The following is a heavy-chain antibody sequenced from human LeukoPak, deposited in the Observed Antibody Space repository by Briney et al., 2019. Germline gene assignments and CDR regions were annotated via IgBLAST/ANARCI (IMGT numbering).Heavy chain of an antibody. CDR1: GFTFSNYG. J-gene: IGHJ6*02. V-gene: IGHV3-23*01. CDR3: AKAASSSWPSYYYGMDV. D-gene: IGHD6-13*01. Sequence: PGGSLRLSCAASGFTFSNYGMSWVRQAPGKGLEWVSVTTGSGGNTYYADSVKGRFTISKDNSKNTVYLQMSSLRVDDTAVYYCAKAASSSWPSYYYGMDVWGQGTTVTVSS. CDR2: TTGSGGNT.